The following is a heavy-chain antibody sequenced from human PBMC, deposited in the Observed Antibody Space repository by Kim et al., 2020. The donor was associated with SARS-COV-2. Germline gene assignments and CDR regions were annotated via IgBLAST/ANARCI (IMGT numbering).Heavy chain of an antibody. Sequence: YADHVKGRFTISRDNSKNTLYLKMNSQRAEDTAVYYCAKEGYSSSWYFDYWGQGTLVTVSS. CDR3: AKEGYSSSWYFDY. J-gene: IGHJ4*02. V-gene: IGHV3-23*01. D-gene: IGHD6-13*01.